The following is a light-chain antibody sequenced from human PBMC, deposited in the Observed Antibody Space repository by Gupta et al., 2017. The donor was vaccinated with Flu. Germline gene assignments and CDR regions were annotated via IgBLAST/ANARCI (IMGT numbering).Light chain of an antibody. CDR2: GAS. J-gene: IGKJ4*01. V-gene: IGKV1-9*01. CDR1: QGIYSY. Sequence: DIQLTQYPSFLSASVGDRVTITCRASQGIYSYLVWYQQKLGKAPKLLINGASTLQSGVPSRFSGSGSGTVFTLTISSLQPEDFATYYCQQSSRYPPFTFGGGTKVE. CDR3: QQSSRYPPFT.